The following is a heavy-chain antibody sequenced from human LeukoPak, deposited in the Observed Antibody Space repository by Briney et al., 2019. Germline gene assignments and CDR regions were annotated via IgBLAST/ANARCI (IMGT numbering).Heavy chain of an antibody. CDR2: IKNDGAVK. D-gene: IGHD6-13*01. CDR3: AKDSYSKGDF. Sequence: PGGSLRLSCAASGFTVSSNYMTWVRQAPGKWLEWVANIKNDGAVKNYVDSVKGRFTISRDNAKNSLYLQMSSLRAEDTAVYYCAKDSYSKGDFWGQGVLVTVSS. J-gene: IGHJ4*02. V-gene: IGHV3-7*01. CDR1: GFTVSSNY.